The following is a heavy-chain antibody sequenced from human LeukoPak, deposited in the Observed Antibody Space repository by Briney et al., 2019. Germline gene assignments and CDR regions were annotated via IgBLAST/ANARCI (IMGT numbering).Heavy chain of an antibody. CDR3: SRGSGWLSVY. J-gene: IGHJ4*02. D-gene: IGHD6-19*01. Sequence: GGSLRLSCAASGFTFSSYAMSWFRQAPGKGLEWIGFISGGTTEYAASVKGRFTISRDDSTSIAYPQMNSLATEDTAVYYCSRGSGWLSVYWGQGTLVTVSS. CDR1: GFTFSSYA. CDR2: ISGGTT. V-gene: IGHV3-49*03.